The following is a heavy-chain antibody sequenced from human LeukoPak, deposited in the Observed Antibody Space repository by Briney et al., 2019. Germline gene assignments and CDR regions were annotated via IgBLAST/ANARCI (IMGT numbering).Heavy chain of an antibody. CDR3: ARGDCSGGSCYYYYGMDV. CDR1: GFTFSSYS. D-gene: IGHD2-15*01. CDR2: ISSSSSYI. Sequence: GGSLRLSCAASGFTFSSYSMNWVRQAPGKGLEWVSSISSSSSYIYYADSVKGRFTISIDNAKNSLYLQMNSLRAEDTAVYYCARGDCSGGSCYYYYGMDVWGKGTTVTVSS. V-gene: IGHV3-21*01. J-gene: IGHJ6*04.